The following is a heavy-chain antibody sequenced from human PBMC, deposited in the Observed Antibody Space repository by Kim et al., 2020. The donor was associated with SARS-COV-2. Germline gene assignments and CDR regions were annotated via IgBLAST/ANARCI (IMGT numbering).Heavy chain of an antibody. CDR2: ISYDGSNK. CDR1: GFTFSSYG. CDR3: AKDQGYYDFWSGYYGNRPQYYFDY. J-gene: IGHJ4*02. V-gene: IGHV3-30*18. D-gene: IGHD3-3*01. Sequence: GGSLRLSCAASGFTFSSYGMHWVRQAPGKGLEWVAVISYDGSNKYYADSVKGRFTISRDNSKNTLYLQMNSLRAEDTAVYYCAKDQGYYDFWSGYYGNRPQYYFDYWGQGTLVTVSS.